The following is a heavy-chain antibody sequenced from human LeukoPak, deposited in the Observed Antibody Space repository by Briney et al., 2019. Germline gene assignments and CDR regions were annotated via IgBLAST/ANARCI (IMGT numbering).Heavy chain of an antibody. CDR1: GYTLTELS. J-gene: IGHJ4*02. D-gene: IGHD1-26*01. CDR3: ATDLGSGSYYRYYFDY. Sequence: GASVKVSCKVSGYTLTELSMHWVRQAPGKGLEWMGGFDPEDGETIYAQKFQGRVTMTEDTSTDTAYMELSSLRSEDTAVYYCATDLGSGSYYRYYFDYWGQGTLVTVSS. V-gene: IGHV1-24*01. CDR2: FDPEDGET.